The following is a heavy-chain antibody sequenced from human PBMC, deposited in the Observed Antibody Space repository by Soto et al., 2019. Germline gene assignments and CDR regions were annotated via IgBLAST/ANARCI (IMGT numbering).Heavy chain of an antibody. D-gene: IGHD3-16*01. CDR1: GYTFTSYV. V-gene: IGHV1-3*01. J-gene: IGHJ4*02. Sequence: ASVKVSCKTSGYTFTSYVIHWVRQAPGQRPEWMGWINGGNGNTGYSQIFQDRVTITRDTSTSTAYMELSGLRGEDTAVYYCARDRNPYYEDKSSFYFPVYWGQGTPVTVSS. CDR3: ARDRNPYYEDKSSFYFPVY. CDR2: INGGNGNT.